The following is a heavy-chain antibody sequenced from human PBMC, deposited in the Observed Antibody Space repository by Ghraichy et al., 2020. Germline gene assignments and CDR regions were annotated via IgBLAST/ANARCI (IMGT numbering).Heavy chain of an antibody. J-gene: IGHJ3*02. Sequence: SETLSLTCAVSGGSLSGYWSWIRQSPGEGLEWIGEIHHSGNTIYNPSLKSRVTISIDTSKNQFSLKLNSVTAVDTAVYHCARHISAAFDIWGQGTVVTVSS. V-gene: IGHV4-34*01. CDR2: IHHSGNT. CDR3: ARHISAAFDI. D-gene: IGHD1-14*01. CDR1: GGSLSGY.